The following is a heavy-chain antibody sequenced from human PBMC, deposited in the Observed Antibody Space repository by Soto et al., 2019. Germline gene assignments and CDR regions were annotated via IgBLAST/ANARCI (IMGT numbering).Heavy chain of an antibody. V-gene: IGHV1-18*01. J-gene: IGHJ6*03. CDR1: GYTFPNYG. CDR3: ARTTVTASYYYMDV. Sequence: QVQLVQSGAEVKQPGASVKVSCTASGYTFPNYGFTWVRHPPGQRLEWLGWISTYNGNTKYAQKVQGRLTMTTDTSTSTANMELTSLRSDATARYYCARTTVTASYYYMDVWGKGSTVTVSS. CDR2: ISTYNGNT. D-gene: IGHD4-17*01.